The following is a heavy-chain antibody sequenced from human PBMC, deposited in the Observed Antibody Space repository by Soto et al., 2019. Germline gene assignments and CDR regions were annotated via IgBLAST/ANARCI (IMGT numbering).Heavy chain of an antibody. CDR3: ARSDREGYSNYYDSSVPYFDY. CDR1: GASISGNY. D-gene: IGHD3-22*01. V-gene: IGHV4-59*01. Sequence: SETLSLTCTVSGASISGNYWSWIRQPPGKGLEWIGYIYDSGSTNYSPSLQSRVTMSVDRSKNQFSLALTSVTAADTAVYFCARSDREGYSNYYDSSVPYFDYWGQGTLVTVSS. J-gene: IGHJ4*02. CDR2: IYDSGST.